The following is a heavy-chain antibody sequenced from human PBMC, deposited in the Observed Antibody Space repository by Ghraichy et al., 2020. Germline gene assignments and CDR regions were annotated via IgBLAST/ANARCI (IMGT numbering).Heavy chain of an antibody. V-gene: IGHV3-33*01. CDR1: GFTFSSYG. J-gene: IGHJ4*02. D-gene: IGHD1-26*01. CDR3: ARDSGGSYSG. Sequence: LSLTCAASGFTFSSYGMHWVRQAPGKGLEWVAVIWYDGSNKYYADSVKGRFTISRDNSKNTLYLQMNSLRAEDTAVYYCARDSGGSYSGWGQGTLVTVSS. CDR2: IWYDGSNK.